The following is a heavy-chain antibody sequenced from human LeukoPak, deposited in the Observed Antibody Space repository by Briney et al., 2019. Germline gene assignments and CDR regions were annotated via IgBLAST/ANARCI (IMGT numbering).Heavy chain of an antibody. D-gene: IGHD3-10*01. V-gene: IGHV3-30*18. CDR1: GFTFSSCG. CDR2: ISYDGSNK. Sequence: GGSLRLSCAASGFTFSSCGMHWVRQAPGKGLEWVAVISYDGSNKYYADSVKGRFTISRDNSKDTLYLQMNSLRAEDTAVYYCAKDCGSGSYYYYGMDVWGKGTTVTVSS. J-gene: IGHJ6*04. CDR3: AKDCGSGSYYYYGMDV.